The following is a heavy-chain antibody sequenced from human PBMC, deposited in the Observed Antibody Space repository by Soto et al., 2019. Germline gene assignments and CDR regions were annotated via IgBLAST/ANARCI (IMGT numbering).Heavy chain of an antibody. V-gene: IGHV3-53*02. CDR3: ARVPGRL. Sequence: QLVETGGSLIQPGTSLTLSCAASGFSVIRNYMTWVRQAPGKGLEWVSFVYSGGATFYADSVKGRFILSRDDSQNTMYLQMNNLRAEDTAVFYCARVPGRLWGRGTLVTVAS. D-gene: IGHD3-10*01. J-gene: IGHJ4*02. CDR1: GFSVIRNY. CDR2: VYSGGAT.